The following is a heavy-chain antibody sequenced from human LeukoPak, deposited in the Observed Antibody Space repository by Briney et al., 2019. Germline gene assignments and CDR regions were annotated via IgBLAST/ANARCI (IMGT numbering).Heavy chain of an antibody. CDR1: GFNFSSFA. CDR2: ITSSGSTDYT. Sequence: GGSLRLSCVASGFNFSSFAMSWVRQAPGKGLEWVSAITSSGSTDYTYYADSVKGRFTISRDNSKNTLYLEMNSLRAEDTAVYYCAKPPQGSGWYTNNGFDPWGQGTRSPSPQ. V-gene: IGHV3-23*05. D-gene: IGHD6-19*01. J-gene: IGHJ5*02. CDR3: AKPPQGSGWYTNNGFDP.